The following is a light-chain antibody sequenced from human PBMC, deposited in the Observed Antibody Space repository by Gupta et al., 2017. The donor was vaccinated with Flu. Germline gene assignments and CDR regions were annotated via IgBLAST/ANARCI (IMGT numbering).Light chain of an antibody. V-gene: IGKV1-5*03. Sequence: PSTLSAAVGDRVTITCRASQSSSSWLAWYQQKPGTAPKLLIYKASSLQSGVPSRFSGSGSGTEFTLTISSLQPDDFATYYCQQDNSYSNTFGQGTKLEIK. CDR3: QQDNSYSNT. J-gene: IGKJ2*01. CDR2: KAS. CDR1: QSSSSW.